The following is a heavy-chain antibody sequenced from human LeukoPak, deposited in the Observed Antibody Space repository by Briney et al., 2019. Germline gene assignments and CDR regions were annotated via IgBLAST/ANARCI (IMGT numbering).Heavy chain of an antibody. CDR2: INHSGST. CDR1: GGSFSGYY. CDR3: ARGYYYGSGSYSPSYFDY. J-gene: IGHJ4*02. Sequence: SETLSLTCAVYGGSFSGYYWSWIRQPPGKGLEWIGEINHSGSTNYNPSLKSRVTISVDTSKSQFSLKLSSVTAADSAVYFCARGYYYGSGSYSPSYFDYWGQGTLVTVSS. V-gene: IGHV4-34*01. D-gene: IGHD3-10*01.